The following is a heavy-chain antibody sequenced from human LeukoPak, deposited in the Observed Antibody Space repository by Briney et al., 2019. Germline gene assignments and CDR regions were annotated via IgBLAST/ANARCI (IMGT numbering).Heavy chain of an antibody. CDR3: ARVGSAMVTHNWFDP. CDR2: ISSSSSYI. CDR1: GFTFSSYS. Sequence: GGSLRLSCAASGFTFSSYSMNWVRQAPGKGLEWVSSISSSSSYIYYADSVKGRFTISRDNAKNSLYLQMNSLRAEDTAVYYCARVGSAMVTHNWFDPWGQGTLVTVSS. D-gene: IGHD5-18*01. J-gene: IGHJ5*02. V-gene: IGHV3-21*01.